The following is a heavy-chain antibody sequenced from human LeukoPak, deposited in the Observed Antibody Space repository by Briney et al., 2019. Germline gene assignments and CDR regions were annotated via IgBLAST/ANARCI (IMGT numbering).Heavy chain of an antibody. V-gene: IGHV1-2*06. Sequence: ASVKVSCKASGYTFTGYYMHWVRQAPGQGLEWMGRINPNSGGTNYAQEFQGRVTMTRDTSISTAYMELSRLRSDDTAVYYCARETHSYGTGDYWGQGTLVTVSS. D-gene: IGHD5-18*01. CDR2: INPNSGGT. CDR3: ARETHSYGTGDY. J-gene: IGHJ4*02. CDR1: GYTFTGYY.